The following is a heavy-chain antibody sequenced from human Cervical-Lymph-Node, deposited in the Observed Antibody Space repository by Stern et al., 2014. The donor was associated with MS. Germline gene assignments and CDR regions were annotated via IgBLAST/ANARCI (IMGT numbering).Heavy chain of an antibody. Sequence: EVQLVESGGGLVEPGGSLRLSCEVSGINLRAYWVHWVRQPPGGGLVWVSRINPDGSWTNYADSVKGRFTISRDDAKNTVYLQMNSLRAEDTALYYCAKDMVGPSDLWGPGTLVTVSS. V-gene: IGHV3-74*01. CDR1: GINLRAYW. D-gene: IGHD2-15*01. CDR3: AKDMVGPSDL. J-gene: IGHJ5*02. CDR2: INPDGSWT.